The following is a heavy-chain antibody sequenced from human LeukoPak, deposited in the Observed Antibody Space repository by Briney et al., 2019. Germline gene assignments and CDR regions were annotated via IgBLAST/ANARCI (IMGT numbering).Heavy chain of an antibody. Sequence: SETLSLTCTVSGDSISSYYWSWIRQPAGKGLEWIGRIHPSGSTNYNPSLKSRVTLSVDTSKNQFSLKLSSVTAADTAVYYCARATSDTAMIYYYYYMDVWGKGTTVTVSS. CDR3: ARATSDTAMIYYYYYMDV. J-gene: IGHJ6*03. CDR1: GDSISSYY. D-gene: IGHD5-18*01. CDR2: IHPSGST. V-gene: IGHV4-4*07.